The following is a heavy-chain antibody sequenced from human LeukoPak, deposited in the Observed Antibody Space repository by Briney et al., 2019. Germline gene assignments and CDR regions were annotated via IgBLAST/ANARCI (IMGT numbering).Heavy chain of an antibody. CDR3: ARGGYGGNSFGY. CDR1: GFTFSSYA. V-gene: IGHV3-30-3*01. D-gene: IGHD4-23*01. Sequence: GRSLRLSCAASGFTFSSYAMHWVRQAPGKGLEWVAVISYDGSNKYYADSVKGRFTISRDNSKNTLYLQMNSLRAEDTAVYYCARGGYGGNSFGYWGKGTLVTVSS. CDR2: ISYDGSNK. J-gene: IGHJ4*02.